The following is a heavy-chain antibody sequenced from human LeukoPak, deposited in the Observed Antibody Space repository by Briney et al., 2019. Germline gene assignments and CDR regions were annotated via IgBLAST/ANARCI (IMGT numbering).Heavy chain of an antibody. V-gene: IGHV1-46*01. CDR3: ASIGDIWTAVDAFDI. J-gene: IGHJ3*02. Sequence: ASVKVSCKASGYTFTSYYMHWVRQAPGQGLEWMGIINPSGGSTSYAQKFQGRVTMTRDTSTSTVYMELSSLISEDTAVYYCASIGDIWTAVDAFDIWGQGTMVTVSS. D-gene: IGHD3-9*01. CDR1: GYTFTSYY. CDR2: INPSGGST.